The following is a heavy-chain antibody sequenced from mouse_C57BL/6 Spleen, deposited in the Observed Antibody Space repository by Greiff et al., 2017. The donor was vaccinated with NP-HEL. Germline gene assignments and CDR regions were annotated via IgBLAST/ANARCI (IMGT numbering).Heavy chain of an antibody. CDR2: INPNNGGT. Sequence: EVQLQQSGPELVKPGASVKIPCKASGYTFTDYNMDWVKQSHGKSLEWIGDINPNNGGTISNQKFKGKATLTVEKSSSTAYMELRSLTSEDTAVYYCARSEGSYYAMDYGGQGTSVTVSS. J-gene: IGHJ4*01. CDR1: GYTFTDYN. V-gene: IGHV1-18*01. CDR3: ARSEGSYYAMDY.